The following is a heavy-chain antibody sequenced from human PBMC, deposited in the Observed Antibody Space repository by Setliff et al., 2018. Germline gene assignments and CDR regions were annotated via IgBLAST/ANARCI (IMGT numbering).Heavy chain of an antibody. CDR2: IYTSGTT. CDR1: GGSISSYY. D-gene: IGHD2-2*01. CDR3: ARDQGYCGSASCYALLWFDP. J-gene: IGHJ5*02. Sequence: SETLSLTCTVSGGSISSYYWSWIRQPPGKGLEWIGYIYTSGTTKYNPSLKSRVTISVDTSRNQFSLKLSSVTAADTAVYYCARDQGYCGSASCYALLWFDPWGQGTLVTVSS. V-gene: IGHV4-4*08.